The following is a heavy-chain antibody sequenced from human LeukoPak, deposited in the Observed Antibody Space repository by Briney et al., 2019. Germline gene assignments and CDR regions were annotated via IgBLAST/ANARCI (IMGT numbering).Heavy chain of an antibody. CDR1: GFTFSSYA. D-gene: IGHD2-2*01. V-gene: IGHV3-23*01. J-gene: IGHJ5*02. CDR2: ISGSGGST. Sequence: GGSLRLSCAASGFTFSSYAMSWVRQAPGKGLEWVSAISGSGGSTYYADSVKGRFTISRDNSKNTLYLQMNSLRAEDTAVYYCAIPEGIYCGSTSCRAGWFDPWGQGTLVTVSS. CDR3: AIPEGIYCGSTSCRAGWFDP.